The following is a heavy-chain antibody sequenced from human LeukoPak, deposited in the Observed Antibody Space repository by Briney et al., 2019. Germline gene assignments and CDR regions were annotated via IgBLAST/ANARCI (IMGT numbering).Heavy chain of an antibody. D-gene: IGHD3-3*01. CDR3: ARGDFCSKSNCYLRPMDV. V-gene: IGHV4-59*01. CDR2: IYYSGTT. CDR1: GGSISEYY. J-gene: IGHJ6*03. Sequence: PSETLSLTCTVSGGSISEYYWNWIRQPPGKGLEWIGYIYYSGTTTYNPSLKSRVTMSVDTAKNQFSLKLRSVTAADTAVYYCARGDFCSKSNCYLRPMDVWGKGTTVTVSS.